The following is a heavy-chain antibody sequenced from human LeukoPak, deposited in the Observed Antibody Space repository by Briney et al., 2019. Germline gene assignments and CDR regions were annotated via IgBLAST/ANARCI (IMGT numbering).Heavy chain of an antibody. Sequence: GASVKVSCKVSGYTLTELSMHWVRQAPGKGLEWMGGFDPEDGETIYAQKFQGRVTMTEDTSTDTAYMELSSLRSEDTAVYYCATATPTVKWFGELFDFDYWGQGTLVTVSS. D-gene: IGHD3-10*01. CDR1: GYTLTELS. CDR3: ATATPTVKWFGELFDFDY. CDR2: FDPEDGET. J-gene: IGHJ4*02. V-gene: IGHV1-24*01.